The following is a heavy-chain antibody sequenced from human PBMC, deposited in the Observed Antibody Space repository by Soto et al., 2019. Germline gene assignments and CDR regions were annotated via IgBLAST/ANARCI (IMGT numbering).Heavy chain of an antibody. Sequence: SETLSLTCIVSGGSIKNTNYHWCWIRQPPGKGLEWIGTLYYRGATDYNPSLKTRVTISVDTSKNLLSLNLSSVTAADTAVYYCFGVMAATLDYWGQGTLVTVSS. V-gene: IGHV4-39*01. CDR3: FGVMAATLDY. D-gene: IGHD2-21*02. J-gene: IGHJ4*01. CDR1: GGSIKNTNYH. CDR2: LYYRGAT.